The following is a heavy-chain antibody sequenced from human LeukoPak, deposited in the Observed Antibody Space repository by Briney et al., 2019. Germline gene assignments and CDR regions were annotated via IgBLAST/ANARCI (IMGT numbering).Heavy chain of an antibody. J-gene: IGHJ6*02. D-gene: IGHD3-10*01. Sequence: ASVKVSCKASGYTFTSYYINWVRQAPGQGLEWMGWMNPNTGDILYAQKFQGRVTMTRDTSISTTYMELSSLRSEDTAVYFCARDSSMDFYFYYAMDIWGQGTTVIVSS. CDR2: MNPNTGDI. CDR3: ARDSSMDFYFYYAMDI. V-gene: IGHV1-8*01. CDR1: GYTFTSYY.